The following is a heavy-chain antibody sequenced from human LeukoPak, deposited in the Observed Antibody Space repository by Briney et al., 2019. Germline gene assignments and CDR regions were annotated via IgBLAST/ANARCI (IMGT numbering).Heavy chain of an antibody. Sequence: GGSLRLSCAASGFTFSSYGMHWVRQAPGKGLEWVAFIRYDGSNKYYADSVKGRFTISRDNSKNTLYLQMNSLRSEDTAVYYCARDLGIGYAFDIWGQGTMVTVSS. CDR1: GFTFSSYG. D-gene: IGHD3-16*01. CDR2: IRYDGSNK. V-gene: IGHV3-30*02. CDR3: ARDLGIGYAFDI. J-gene: IGHJ3*02.